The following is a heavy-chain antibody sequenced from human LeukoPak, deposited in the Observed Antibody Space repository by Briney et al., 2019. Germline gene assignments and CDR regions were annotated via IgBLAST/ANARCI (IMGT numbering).Heavy chain of an antibody. Sequence: GGSLRLSCAASGFTFTSYAMSWVRQAPGKGLEWVSAITVSGDTTYYADSVKGRFTISRDRSRNTLSLQMNSLRAEDTAVYYCAKDRGYCSDTRCDGWYFDLWGRGTLVTVSS. J-gene: IGHJ2*01. CDR2: ITVSGDTT. V-gene: IGHV3-23*01. CDR1: GFTFTSYA. CDR3: AKDRGYCSDTRCDGWYFDL. D-gene: IGHD2-2*01.